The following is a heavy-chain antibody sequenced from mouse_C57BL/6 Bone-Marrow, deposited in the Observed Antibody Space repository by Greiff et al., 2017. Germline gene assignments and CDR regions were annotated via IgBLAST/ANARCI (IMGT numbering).Heavy chain of an antibody. V-gene: IGHV14-4*01. D-gene: IGHD2-2*01. J-gene: IGHJ2*01. CDR1: GFNIKDDY. CDR2: IDPENGDT. CDR3: TSYGCFDY. Sequence: EVQLQESGAELVRPGASVKLSCTASGFNIKDDYMHWVKQRPEQGLEWIGWIDPENGDTEYASKFQGKATITADTSSNTAYLQLSSLTSEDTAVYSCTSYGCFDYWGQGTTLTVSS.